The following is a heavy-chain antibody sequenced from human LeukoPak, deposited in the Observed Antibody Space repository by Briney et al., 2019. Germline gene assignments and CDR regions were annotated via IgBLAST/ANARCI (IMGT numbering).Heavy chain of an antibody. Sequence: SETLSLTCAVSGGSFSAYYWSWIRQSPGKGLEWIGEINHTGGTNYNPSLKSRVTISVGTPKNQFSLWLSSVTAADTAVYYCARGSSSWYIDYWGQGTLVIVSS. CDR3: ARGSSSWYIDY. CDR2: INHTGGT. CDR1: GGSFSAYY. V-gene: IGHV4-34*01. D-gene: IGHD6-13*01. J-gene: IGHJ4*02.